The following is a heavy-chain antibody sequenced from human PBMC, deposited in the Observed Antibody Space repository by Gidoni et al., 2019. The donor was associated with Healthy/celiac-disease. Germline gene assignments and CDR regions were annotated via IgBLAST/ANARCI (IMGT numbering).Heavy chain of an antibody. CDR2: IYYSGST. CDR3: ARVQYYDFWSGYYNYYGMDV. Sequence: QLQLQESGPGLVKPSETLSLTCTVSGGSISSSRYYWGWIRQPPGKGLEWIGSIYYSGSTYYNPSLKSRVTISVDTSKNQFSLKLSSVTAADTAVYYCARVQYYDFWSGYYNYYGMDVWGQGTTVTVSS. V-gene: IGHV4-39*07. D-gene: IGHD3-3*01. J-gene: IGHJ6*02. CDR1: GGSISSSRYY.